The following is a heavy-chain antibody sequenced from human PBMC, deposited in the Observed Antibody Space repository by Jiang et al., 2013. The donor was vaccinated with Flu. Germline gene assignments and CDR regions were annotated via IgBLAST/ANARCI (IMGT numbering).Heavy chain of an antibody. CDR1: GGTFSSYS. Sequence: GAEVKKPGSSVKVSCKASGGTFSSYSISWVRQAPGQGLEWMGGITPMFERPNYAQKFQGRVRITAVTSTSTAYMELSSLRSEDTAVYYCARASSDCSTTSCPFAYWGREAWSPSPQ. V-gene: IGHV1-69*06. D-gene: IGHD2-2*01. J-gene: IGHJ4*02. CDR3: ARASSDCSTTSCPFAY. CDR2: ITPMFERP.